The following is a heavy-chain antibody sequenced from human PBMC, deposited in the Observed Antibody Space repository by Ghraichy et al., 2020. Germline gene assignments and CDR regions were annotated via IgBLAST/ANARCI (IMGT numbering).Heavy chain of an antibody. CDR1: GYTFTSYD. D-gene: IGHD3-10*01. Sequence: ASVKVSCKASGYTFTSYDINWVRQATGQGLEWMGWMNPNSGNTGYAQKFQGRVTMTRNTSISTAYMELSSLRSEDTAVYYCARFPSRITMVRGAKYYYGMDVWGQGTTVTVSS. CDR2: MNPNSGNT. J-gene: IGHJ6*02. CDR3: ARFPSRITMVRGAKYYYGMDV. V-gene: IGHV1-8*01.